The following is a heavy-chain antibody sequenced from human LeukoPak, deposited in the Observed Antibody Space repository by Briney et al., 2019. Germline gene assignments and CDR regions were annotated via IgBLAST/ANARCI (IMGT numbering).Heavy chain of an antibody. J-gene: IGHJ4*02. Sequence: GGSLRLSCAASGFTFTNYAMSWVRQAPGKGLEWVSVISGSGSNTYYADSVKGRFTISRDNSKNTLYLQMNSLRAEDTAVYYCAKRGYSGYDYYFDYWGQGTLVTVSS. V-gene: IGHV3-23*01. CDR3: AKRGYSGYDYYFDY. CDR1: GFTFTNYA. CDR2: ISGSGSNT. D-gene: IGHD5-12*01.